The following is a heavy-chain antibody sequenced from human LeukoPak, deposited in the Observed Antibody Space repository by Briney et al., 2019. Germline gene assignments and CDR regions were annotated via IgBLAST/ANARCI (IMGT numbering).Heavy chain of an antibody. CDR1: GFTFRSYV. CDR3: ARGSTYYDSSGQVPFDY. V-gene: IGHV3-23*01. CDR2: ITGDGGGT. Sequence: PGGSLRLSCTASGFTFRSYVMSWVRQTPEKGLEWVSAITGDGGGTNHADSVKGRFTISRDNGKNTLYLQMNSLRAEDTAVYYCARGSTYYDSSGQVPFDYWGQGTLVTVSS. J-gene: IGHJ4*02. D-gene: IGHD3-22*01.